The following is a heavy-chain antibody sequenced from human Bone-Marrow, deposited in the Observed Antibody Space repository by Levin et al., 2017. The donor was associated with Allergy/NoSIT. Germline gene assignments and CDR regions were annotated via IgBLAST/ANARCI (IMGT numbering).Heavy chain of an antibody. CDR1: GFTFSTYN. CDR2: ISSSGSTI. CDR3: ARGFFLTLGRFNAHRGAFDI. D-gene: IGHD3-16*01. J-gene: IGHJ3*02. Sequence: TGGSLRLSCTASGFTFSTYNMNWVRQAPGKGLEWLSYISSSGSTIYYADSVKGRFTISRDNANNSLYLQMNSLRGEDTAVYYCARGFFLTLGRFNAHRGAFDIWGQGTMVTVSS. V-gene: IGHV3-48*01.